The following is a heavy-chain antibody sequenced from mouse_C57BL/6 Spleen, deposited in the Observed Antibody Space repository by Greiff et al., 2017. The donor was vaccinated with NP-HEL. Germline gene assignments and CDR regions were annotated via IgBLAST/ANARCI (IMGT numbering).Heavy chain of an antibody. CDR3: TRDYYGSSRAYCDY. V-gene: IGHV14-1*01. CDR2: IDPEDGDT. J-gene: IGHJ2*01. Sequence: EVQLQQSGAELVRPGASVKLSCTASGFNIKDYYMHWVKQRPEQGLEWIGRIDPEDGDTEYAPKFQGKATMTADTSSNTAYLQLSSLTSEDTAVYYGTRDYYGSSRAYCDYWGQGTTLTVSS. D-gene: IGHD1-1*01. CDR1: GFNIKDYY.